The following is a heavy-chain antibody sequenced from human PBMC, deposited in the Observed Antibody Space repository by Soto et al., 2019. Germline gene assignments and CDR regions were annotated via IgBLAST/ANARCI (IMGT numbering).Heavy chain of an antibody. CDR3: ASADPPHSPYRSAVDI. J-gene: IGHJ3*02. Sequence: RIMKKKGKGLEWIGYIYYSGSTNYNPSLKSRVTISVDTSKNQFSLKLSSVTAADTAVYFFASADPPHSPYRSAVDIWG. D-gene: IGHD2-2*01. CDR2: IYYSGST. V-gene: IGHV4-59*01.